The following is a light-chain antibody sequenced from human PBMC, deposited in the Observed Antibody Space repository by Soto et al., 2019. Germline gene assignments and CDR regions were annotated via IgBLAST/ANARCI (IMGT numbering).Light chain of an antibody. CDR2: GAS. CDR3: QQHGTSPELT. CDR1: QSVSNTY. V-gene: IGKV3-20*01. J-gene: IGKJ4*01. Sequence: EIVLTQSPGTLSLSPGERATLSCRASQSVSNTYLAWYQQKPGQAPRLLISGASSRATGIPDRFSGSGSGTHFSLTISRLEPEDFAVYYCQQHGTSPELTFGGGTRVEIK.